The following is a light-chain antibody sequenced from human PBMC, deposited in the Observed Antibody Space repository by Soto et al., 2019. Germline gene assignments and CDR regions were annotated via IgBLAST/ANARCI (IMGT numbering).Light chain of an antibody. Sequence: QSVLTQPPSVSGAPGQRVTISCTGNISNIGAGYDVHWYRQLPGTAPKLLIYGNSNRPSGVPDRFSGSKSGTSASLAITGLQAEHEADYYCQSYDSSLSAPVFGTGTKLTVL. J-gene: IGLJ1*01. V-gene: IGLV1-40*01. CDR3: QSYDSSLSAPV. CDR2: GNS. CDR1: ISNIGAGYD.